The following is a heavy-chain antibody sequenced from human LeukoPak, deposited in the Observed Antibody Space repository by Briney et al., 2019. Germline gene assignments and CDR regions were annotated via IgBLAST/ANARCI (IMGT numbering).Heavy chain of an antibody. V-gene: IGHV1-46*01. Sequence: ASVKVSCKASGYTCTSYYMHWVRQAPGQGLEWMGIINPSGGGTSYAQQSQGRVTMTRDTTTSTVYMELSSLRSENTAVYYCARGKNGVDYNGMDVWGQGTTVTVSS. D-gene: IGHD2-8*01. CDR3: ARGKNGVDYNGMDV. CDR1: GYTCTSYY. J-gene: IGHJ6*02. CDR2: INPSGGGT.